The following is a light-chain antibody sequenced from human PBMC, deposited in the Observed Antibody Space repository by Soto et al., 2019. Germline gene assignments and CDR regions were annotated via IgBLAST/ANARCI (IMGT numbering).Light chain of an antibody. CDR3: LQDYNYPFT. Sequence: ERVMTQSPASLSVSRGERATLCCRASQSVSSSYLVWHQQKPGQAPRLLIYAASRRATGIPDRFSGSGSGTDFTLTISSLQPEDFATYYCLQDYNYPFTFGPGTKVDIK. J-gene: IGKJ3*01. CDR2: AAS. V-gene: IGKV3D-7*01. CDR1: QSVSSSY.